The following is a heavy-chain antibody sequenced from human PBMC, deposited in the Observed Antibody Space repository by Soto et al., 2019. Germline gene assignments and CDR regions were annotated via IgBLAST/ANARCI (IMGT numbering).Heavy chain of an antibody. CDR2: IYYSGST. CDR1: GGCISSGDYY. J-gene: IGHJ4*02. V-gene: IGHV4-30-4*01. D-gene: IGHD4-17*01. CDR3: ARDPARGGADYGPVV. Sequence: SETLSLTCTVSGGCISSGDYYWSWIRQPPGKGLEWIGYIYYSGSTYYNPSLKSRVTISVDTSKNQFSLKLSSVTAADTAVYYCARDPARGGADYGPVVWGQGTLVTVPS.